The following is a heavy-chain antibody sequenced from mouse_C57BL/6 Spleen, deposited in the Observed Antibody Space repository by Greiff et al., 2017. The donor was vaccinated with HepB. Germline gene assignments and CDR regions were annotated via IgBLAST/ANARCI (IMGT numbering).Heavy chain of an antibody. CDR1: GFTFSSYT. CDR2: ISGGGGNT. J-gene: IGHJ4*01. CDR3: ARQATGGDY. Sequence: EVKLMESGGGLVKPGGSLKLSCAASGFTFSSYTMSWVRQTPEKRLEWVATISGGGGNTYYPDSVKGRFTISRDNAKNTLYLQMSSLRSEDTALYYCARQATGGDYWGQGTSVTVSS. D-gene: IGHD1-1*01. V-gene: IGHV5-9*01.